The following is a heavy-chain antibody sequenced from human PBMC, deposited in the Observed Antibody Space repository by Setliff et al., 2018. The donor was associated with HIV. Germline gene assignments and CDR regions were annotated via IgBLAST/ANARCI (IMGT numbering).Heavy chain of an antibody. V-gene: IGHV3-23*03. CDR2: IYTDDSNT. Sequence: GGSLRLSCAASGFTFSGFAMTWVRQAPGKGLEWVSIIYTDDSNTYYAESVKGRFTISRDNSKNTLYLQMNSLRAEDTAVYYCAKDGISGGAYPPYYFDYWGHGTLVTVSS. CDR3: AKDGISGGAYPPYYFDY. D-gene: IGHD2-15*01. J-gene: IGHJ4*01. CDR1: GFTFSGFA.